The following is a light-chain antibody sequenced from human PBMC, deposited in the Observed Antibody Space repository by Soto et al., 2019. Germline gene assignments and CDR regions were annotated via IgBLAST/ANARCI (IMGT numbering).Light chain of an antibody. CDR1: SSNVGGNP. V-gene: IGLV1-44*01. Sequence: QSVLTQPPSASGTPGQRVTISCSGSSSNVGGNPVNWYQHVPTTAPKLLIYTNTQRPSGVPDRFAGSKPVSSASLAISGLQSEDESDYYCASRDDSLNGPVFGTGTKVTVL. CDR3: ASRDDSLNGPV. J-gene: IGLJ1*01. CDR2: TNT.